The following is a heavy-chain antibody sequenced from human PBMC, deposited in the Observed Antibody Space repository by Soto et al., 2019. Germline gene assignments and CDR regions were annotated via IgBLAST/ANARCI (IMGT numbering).Heavy chain of an antibody. CDR1: NSSLFAFH. J-gene: IGHJ3*01. CDR3: ARSPLSYDYVRQTWREVGDSFDV. CDR2: LIHGGST. D-gene: IGHD3-16*01. V-gene: IGHV4-34*12. Sequence: NPSETLSLTCAIYNSSLFAFHCTFIRHSPFKWLEWLVELIHGGSTNYNPSLKSRVTFSLDTSKNQFSLQLMSVTAADTAVYYCARSPLSYDYVRQTWREVGDSFDVWGRGTLVTVSS.